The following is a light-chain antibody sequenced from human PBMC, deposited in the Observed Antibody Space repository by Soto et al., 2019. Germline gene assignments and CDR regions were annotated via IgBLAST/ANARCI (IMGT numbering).Light chain of an antibody. CDR1: QSISSSF. J-gene: IGKJ5*01. V-gene: IGKV3-20*01. CDR2: GAS. Sequence: IVLSQSPGTLSLSPGERATLSCRASQSISSSFLAWYQQKPGQAPRLLIYGASSRATGIPDRFSGSGSGTDFTLTISRLEPEDLAVYYCQQYGSSITFGQGTRLEIK. CDR3: QQYGSSIT.